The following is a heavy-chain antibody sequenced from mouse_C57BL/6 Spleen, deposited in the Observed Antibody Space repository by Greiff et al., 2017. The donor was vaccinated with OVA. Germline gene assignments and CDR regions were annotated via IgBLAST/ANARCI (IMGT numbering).Heavy chain of an antibody. J-gene: IGHJ1*03. CDR3: ARAGNYWYFDV. Sequence: DVKLQESGPGLVKPSQSLSLTCSVTGYSITSGYYWNWIRQFPGNKLEWMGYISYDGSNNYNPSLKNRISITRDTSKNQFFLKLNSVTTEDTATYYCARAGNYWYFDVWGTGTTVTVSS. D-gene: IGHD2-1*01. CDR1: GYSITSGYY. CDR2: ISYDGSN. V-gene: IGHV3-6*01.